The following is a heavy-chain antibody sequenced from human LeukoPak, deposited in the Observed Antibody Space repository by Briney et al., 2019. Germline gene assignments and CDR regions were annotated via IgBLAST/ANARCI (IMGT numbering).Heavy chain of an antibody. CDR2: ISSSGSTI. D-gene: IGHD3-22*01. CDR3: TRAYYYDSSGSDY. CDR1: GFTFSSYE. V-gene: IGHV3-48*03. Sequence: GGSLRLSCAASGFTFSSYEMNWVRQAPGKGLEWDSYISSSGSTIYYADSVKGRFTISRDNAKNSLYLQMNSLRAEDTAVYYCTRAYYYDSSGSDYWGQGTLVTVSS. J-gene: IGHJ4*02.